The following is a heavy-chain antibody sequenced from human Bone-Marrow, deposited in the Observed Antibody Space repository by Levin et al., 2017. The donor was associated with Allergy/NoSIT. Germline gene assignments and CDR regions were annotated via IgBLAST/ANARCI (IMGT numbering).Heavy chain of an antibody. V-gene: IGHV3-30*03. CDR1: GFNFTTYV. J-gene: IGHJ3*01. CDR2: ISYDGTKQ. Sequence: GGSLRLSCSASGFNFTTYVMNWVRQAPGKGLEWVAVISYDGTKQYYADSLKGRVSISRDNSKSTLSLQMNGLRLEDMGVYYCARDIGIPGNEAFDLWGRGTLVTVSP. D-gene: IGHD1-14*01. CDR3: ARDIGIPGNEAFDL.